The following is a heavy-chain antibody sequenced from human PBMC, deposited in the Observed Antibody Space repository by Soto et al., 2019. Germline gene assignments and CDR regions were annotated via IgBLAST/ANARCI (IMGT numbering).Heavy chain of an antibody. CDR2: ISAYNGNT. Sequence: QVQLVQSGAEVKKPGASVKVSCKASGYTFTSYGISWVRQAPGQGLEWMGWISAYNGNTNYAQKVQGRVTMTTDTSTSTAYTELRSLKSEDTAVYYCARSGCSCGSCSSYYFDSWGQRTLVTVSS. CDR3: ARSGCSCGSCSSYYFDS. J-gene: IGHJ4*02. CDR1: GYTFTSYG. V-gene: IGHV1-18*01. D-gene: IGHD2-15*01.